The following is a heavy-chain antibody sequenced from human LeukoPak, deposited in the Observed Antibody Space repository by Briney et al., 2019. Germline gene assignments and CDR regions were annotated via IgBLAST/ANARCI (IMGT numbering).Heavy chain of an antibody. J-gene: IGHJ4*02. CDR2: ISGTGGST. Sequence: GGSLRLSCVASGFTFSSYAMSWVRQAPGKGLEWVSAISGTGGSTYYADSVKGRFTISRDNSKNTLYLQLNSLRAEDTAVYYCARWFRSYDSSGYHWGQGTLVTVSS. CDR3: ARWFRSYDSSGYH. D-gene: IGHD3-22*01. CDR1: GFTFSSYA. V-gene: IGHV3-23*01.